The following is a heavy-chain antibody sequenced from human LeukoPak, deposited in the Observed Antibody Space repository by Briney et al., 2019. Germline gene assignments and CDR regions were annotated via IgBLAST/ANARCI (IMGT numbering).Heavy chain of an antibody. CDR2: ISTSGST. D-gene: IGHD3-22*01. CDR1: GGSISSYY. J-gene: IGHJ4*02. V-gene: IGHV4-4*07. Sequence: PSETLSLTCTVSGGSISSYYWSWIRQPPGKGLESIGHISTSGSTNYNPSLKSRVTMSVDTSKNQFSLTLSSVTAADTAVYYCARVRYSDSSVLTRKRSYYFDYWGQGTLVTVSS. CDR3: ARVRYSDSSVLTRKRSYYFDY.